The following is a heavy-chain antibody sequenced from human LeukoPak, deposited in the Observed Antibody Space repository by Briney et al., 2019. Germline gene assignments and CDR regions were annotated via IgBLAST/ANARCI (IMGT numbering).Heavy chain of an antibody. Sequence: ASVKVSCKASGYSFTDYYMHWVRQAPGQGLEWMGWINPHSGDTNLAQKFQGRVTMTRDTSISTAYMVLSRLRSDDTAVYYCARDHCTSTGCYEDYYYGLDVWGQGTTVTVSS. CDR2: INPHSGDT. CDR3: ARDHCTSTGCYEDYYYGLDV. D-gene: IGHD2-2*01. CDR1: GYSFTDYY. J-gene: IGHJ6*02. V-gene: IGHV1-2*02.